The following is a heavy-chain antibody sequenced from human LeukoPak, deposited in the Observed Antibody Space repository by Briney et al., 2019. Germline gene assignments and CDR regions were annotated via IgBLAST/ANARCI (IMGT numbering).Heavy chain of an antibody. V-gene: IGHV3-48*03. Sequence: GGSLRLSCAASGFTFNDYEMNWVRQAPGKGLEWVAYISQSGSTRRFTDSVKGRFTISRDNAKNSLYLQLTSLRVEDMGIYYCARDGETAAPWALDLWGQGTMVTVSS. J-gene: IGHJ3*01. CDR1: GFTFNDYE. CDR2: ISQSGSTR. CDR3: ARDGETAAPWALDL. D-gene: IGHD3-10*01.